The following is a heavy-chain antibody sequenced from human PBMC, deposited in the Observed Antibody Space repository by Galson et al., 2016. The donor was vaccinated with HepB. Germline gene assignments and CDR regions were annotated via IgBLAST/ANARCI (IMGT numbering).Heavy chain of an antibody. J-gene: IGHJ4*02. Sequence: TLSLTCTVSGASIDSGGSYWYWIRQHPGEGLDWIGYIYYSGSTYYNPSLRGRGSISMGPSENRFSLRLSSVTAPDTAVYYCARGHDSGSYRPRWGGTYFDFWGQGALVTVSS. CDR1: GASIDSGGSY. D-gene: IGHD3-10*01. CDR3: ARGHDSGSYRPRWGGTYFDF. V-gene: IGHV4-31*03. CDR2: IYYSGST.